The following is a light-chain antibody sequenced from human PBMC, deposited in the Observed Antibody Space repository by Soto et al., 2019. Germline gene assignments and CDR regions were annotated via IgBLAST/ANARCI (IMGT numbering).Light chain of an antibody. J-gene: IGKJ3*01. CDR1: QSVSSN. CDR3: QQYNNWPPFT. Sequence: EIVMTQSPATLSVSPGERATLSCRASQSVSSNLAWYQQNPGQAPRLLIYGASTRATGIPARFSGSGSGTDFTLTISSLQSEDFAVYYCQQYNNWPPFTFGPGTKVDIK. V-gene: IGKV3-15*01. CDR2: GAS.